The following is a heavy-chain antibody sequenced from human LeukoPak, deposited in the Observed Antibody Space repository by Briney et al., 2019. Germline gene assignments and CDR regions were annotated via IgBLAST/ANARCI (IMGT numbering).Heavy chain of an antibody. CDR3: ARDLGDIVVVVAASPLDY. J-gene: IGHJ4*02. CDR1: GYTFTSYG. Sequence: ASVRVSCKASGYTFTSYGMSWVRQAPGQGLERMRCISAYNGNTNYAQKLQGRVTMTTDTSTSTAYMELRSLRSDDTAVYYCARDLGDIVVVVAASPLDYWGQGTLVTVSS. V-gene: IGHV1-18*01. D-gene: IGHD2-15*01. CDR2: ISAYNGNT.